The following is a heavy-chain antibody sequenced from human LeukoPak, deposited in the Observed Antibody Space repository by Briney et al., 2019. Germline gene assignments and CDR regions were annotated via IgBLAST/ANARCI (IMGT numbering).Heavy chain of an antibody. CDR3: AKDLRRKGVETALFDY. V-gene: IGHV3-33*06. Sequence: GGSLRLSCAASGFTFSSYGMHWVRQAPGKGLEWVAVIWYDGSNKYYADSVKGRFTISRDNSKNTLYLQMNSLRAEDTAVYYCAKDLRRKGVETALFDYWGQGTLVTVTS. CDR2: IWYDGSNK. D-gene: IGHD5-24*01. J-gene: IGHJ4*02. CDR1: GFTFSSYG.